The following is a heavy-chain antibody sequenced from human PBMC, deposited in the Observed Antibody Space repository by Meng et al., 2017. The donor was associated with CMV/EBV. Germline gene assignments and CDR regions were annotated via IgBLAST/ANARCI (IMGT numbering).Heavy chain of an antibody. D-gene: IGHD2-2*02. Sequence: SVKVSCKASGGTFSSYAISWVRQAPGQGLEWMGGIIPIFGTANYAQKFQGRVTITTDESTSTAYMELSSLRSEDTAVYYCAGAHYAPGYCSSTSCYNRWGMDVWGQGTTVTVSS. CDR3: AGAHYAPGYCSSTSCYNRWGMDV. CDR2: IIPIFGTA. V-gene: IGHV1-69*05. CDR1: GGTFSSYA. J-gene: IGHJ6*02.